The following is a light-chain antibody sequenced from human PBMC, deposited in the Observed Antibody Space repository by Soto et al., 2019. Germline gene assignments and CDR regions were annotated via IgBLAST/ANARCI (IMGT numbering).Light chain of an antibody. CDR1: SSDVGGYKH. J-gene: IGLJ1*01. V-gene: IGLV2-11*01. CDR2: DVS. Sequence: QSVLTQPRSVSGSPGQSVTLSCTGTSSDVGGYKHVSWYQQNPGEAPKVMIYDVSKRPSGVPDRFSGSKSGNTASLTISGLQAEDEADYYCCSYAGSSAYVFGAGTKLTVL. CDR3: CSYAGSSAYV.